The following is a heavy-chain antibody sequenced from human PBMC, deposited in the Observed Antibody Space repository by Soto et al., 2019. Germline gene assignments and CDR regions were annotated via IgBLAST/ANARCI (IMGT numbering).Heavy chain of an antibody. J-gene: IGHJ4*02. CDR3: AQGSPVDY. CDR2: ISYDGSNK. CDR1: GFTFSSYG. V-gene: IGHV3-30*03. Sequence: GGSLRLSCAASGFTFSSYGMHWVRQAPGKGLEWVAVISYDGSNKYYADSVKGRFTISRDNSKNTLYLQMNSLRAEDTAVYYCAQGSPVDYWGQGTLVTVSS. D-gene: IGHD1-26*01.